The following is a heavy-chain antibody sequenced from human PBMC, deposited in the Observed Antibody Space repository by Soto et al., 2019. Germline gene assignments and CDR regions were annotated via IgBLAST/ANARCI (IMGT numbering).Heavy chain of an antibody. V-gene: IGHV1-24*01. CDR2: FDPEDGET. CDR3: ATDREWLGRFDP. J-gene: IGHJ5*02. D-gene: IGHD6-19*01. Sequence: ASVKVSCKVSGYTLTELSMHWVRQAPGKGLEWMGGFDPEDGETIYAQKFQGRVTMTEDTSTDTAYMELSSLRSEDTAVYYCATDREWLGRFDPWGQGTLVTVSS. CDR1: GYTLTELS.